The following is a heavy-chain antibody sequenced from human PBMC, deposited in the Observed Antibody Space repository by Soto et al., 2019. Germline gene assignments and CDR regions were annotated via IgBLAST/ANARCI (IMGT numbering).Heavy chain of an antibody. CDR3: ARGSKYYYDSSGYRFDY. D-gene: IGHD3-22*01. J-gene: IGHJ4*02. Sequence: TLALTLAVYSGSFSGYSWSGIGQPPGKGLEWIGYIYHSGSTYYNPSLKSRVTISVDRSKNQFSLKLSSVTAADTAVYYCARGSKYYYDSSGYRFDYWGQGTLVTVSS. V-gene: IGHV4-30-2*01. CDR1: SGSFSGYS. CDR2: IYHSGST.